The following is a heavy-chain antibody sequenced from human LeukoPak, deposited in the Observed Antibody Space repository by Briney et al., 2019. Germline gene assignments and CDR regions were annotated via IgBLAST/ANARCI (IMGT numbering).Heavy chain of an antibody. D-gene: IGHD4-23*01. Sequence: GGSLRLSCAASGFTFDDYAMHWVRQAPGKGLEWVSGISWNSGSIGYADSVKGRFTISRDNAKNSLYLQMNSLRAEDTALYYWEKGARLVTEYYFNYWGKEPRSPSPQ. J-gene: IGHJ4*01. CDR2: ISWNSGSI. CDR1: GFTFDDYA. CDR3: EKGARLVTEYYFNY. V-gene: IGHV3-9*01.